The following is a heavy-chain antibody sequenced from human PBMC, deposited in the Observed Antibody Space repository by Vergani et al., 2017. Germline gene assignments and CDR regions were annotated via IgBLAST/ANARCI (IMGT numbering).Heavy chain of an antibody. CDR3: ARHKASDSRGYYDAFDI. V-gene: IGHV4-34*01. D-gene: IGHD3-22*01. Sequence: QVQLQQWGAGLLKPSETLSLTCAVYGGSFSGYYWSWIRQPPGKGLGWIGEINHSGSTNYNPSLKSRVTISVDTSKNQFSLKLGSMTAADTAVYYCARHKASDSRGYYDAFDIWGQGTMVTVSS. CDR2: INHSGST. CDR1: GGSFSGYY. J-gene: IGHJ3*02.